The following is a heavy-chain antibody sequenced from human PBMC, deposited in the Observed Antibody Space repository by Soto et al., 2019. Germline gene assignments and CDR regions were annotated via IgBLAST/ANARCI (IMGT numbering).Heavy chain of an antibody. CDR1: GFTFSSYA. V-gene: IGHV3-23*01. J-gene: IGHJ4*02. CDR3: AKEVADYDFWSGYLDGCGIDY. CDR2: ISGSGGST. D-gene: IGHD3-3*01. Sequence: GGSLRLSCAASGFTFSSYAMSWVRQAPGKGLEWVSAISGSGGSTYYADSVKGRFTISRDNSKNTLYLQMNSLRAEDTAVYYCAKEVADYDFWSGYLDGCGIDYWGQGTLVTVSS.